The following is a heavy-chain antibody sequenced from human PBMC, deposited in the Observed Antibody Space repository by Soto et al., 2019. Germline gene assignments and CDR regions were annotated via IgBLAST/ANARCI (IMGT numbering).Heavy chain of an antibody. Sequence: PSETLSLTCAVPGGSISSGGYSWSWIRQPPGKGLEWIGYIYHSGSTYYNPSLKSRVTISVDRSKNQFSLKLSSVTAADTAVYYCARADWGWFDPWGQGTLVTVSS. CDR3: ARADWGWFDP. V-gene: IGHV4-30-2*01. J-gene: IGHJ5*02. CDR1: GGSISSGGYS. CDR2: IYHSGST. D-gene: IGHD7-27*01.